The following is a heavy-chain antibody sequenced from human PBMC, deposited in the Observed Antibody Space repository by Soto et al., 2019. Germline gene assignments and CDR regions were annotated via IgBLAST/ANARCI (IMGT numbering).Heavy chain of an antibody. D-gene: IGHD3-3*01. J-gene: IGHJ4*02. Sequence: QVQLVESGGGVVQPGRSLRLSCAASGFTFSNYDMHWVRQAPGKGLEWVAIISYNGRNKYHSDSVKGRFTISRDNSKNTLYLQMNSLRAEDTAVYYCAKDGVVLPFLERKSDGGYYFHYWGQGTLVTVSS. CDR3: AKDGVVLPFLERKSDGGYYFHY. CDR1: GFTFSNYD. V-gene: IGHV3-30*18. CDR2: ISYNGRNK.